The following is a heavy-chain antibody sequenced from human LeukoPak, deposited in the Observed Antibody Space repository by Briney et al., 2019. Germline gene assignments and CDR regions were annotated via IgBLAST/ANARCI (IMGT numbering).Heavy chain of an antibody. CDR2: IIPILGIA. Sequence: SVKVSCKASGGTFSSYAISWVRQAPGQGLEWMGRIIPILGIANYAQKFQGRVTITADKSTSTAYMELSSLRSEDTAVYYCARGLIGVVNHYYGMDVWGQGTTVTVSS. V-gene: IGHV1-69*04. CDR1: GGTFSSYA. D-gene: IGHD3-3*01. J-gene: IGHJ6*02. CDR3: ARGLIGVVNHYYGMDV.